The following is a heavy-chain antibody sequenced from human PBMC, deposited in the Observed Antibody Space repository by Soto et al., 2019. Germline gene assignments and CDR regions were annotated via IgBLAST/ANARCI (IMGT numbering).Heavy chain of an antibody. CDR2: ISNSDYTT. Sequence: GYLRLSCVASGISLSDNYMAWIRQAPGKGLEWLSYISNSDYTTYYTDSVKGRFTISRDNAKNSLYLQLNGLRVEDTAVYYCASGKWSLDYWGQGILVTVSS. V-gene: IGHV3-11*01. D-gene: IGHD2-15*01. CDR1: GISLSDNY. CDR3: ASGKWSLDY. J-gene: IGHJ4*02.